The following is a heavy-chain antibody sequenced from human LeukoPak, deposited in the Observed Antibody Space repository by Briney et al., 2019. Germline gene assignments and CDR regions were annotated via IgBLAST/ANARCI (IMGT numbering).Heavy chain of an antibody. CDR3: ARSPSGYGCDY. CDR1: GFSLSTSGMR. J-gene: IGHJ4*02. Sequence: SGPALVKPTQTLTLTCTFSGFSLSTSGMRVSWIRQPPGKALEWLARIDWDDDKFYSTSLKTRLTISKDTSKNQVVLTMSNMDPVDTATYYCARSPSGYGCDYWGQGTLVTVSS. D-gene: IGHD3-10*01. CDR2: IDWDDDK. V-gene: IGHV2-70*04.